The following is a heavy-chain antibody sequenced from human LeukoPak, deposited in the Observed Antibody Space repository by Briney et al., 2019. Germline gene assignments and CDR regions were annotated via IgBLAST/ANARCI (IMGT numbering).Heavy chain of an antibody. CDR1: GFTFSSYW. CDR3: AKSRLAATSYYYYYYGMDV. J-gene: IGHJ6*02. V-gene: IGHV3-7*01. Sequence: GGSLRLSCAASGFTFSSYWMSWVRQAPGKGLEWVANIKQDGSEKYYVDSVKGRFNISRDNAKNSLYLQMNSLRAEDTAVYYCAKSRLAATSYYYYYYGMDVWGQGTTVTVSS. D-gene: IGHD2-15*01. CDR2: IKQDGSEK.